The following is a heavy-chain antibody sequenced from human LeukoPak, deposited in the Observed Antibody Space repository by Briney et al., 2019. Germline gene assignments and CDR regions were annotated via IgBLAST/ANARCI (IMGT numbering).Heavy chain of an antibody. CDR2: IYYTGST. D-gene: IGHD6-19*01. V-gene: IGHV4-39*01. CDR1: GGSISSSDYY. J-gene: IGHJ4*02. CDR3: GRRQKSNGWCYFDH. Sequence: SETLSLTCTVSGGSISSSDYYWGWIRQPPGKGLEWIGTIYYTGSTYYNPSLKSRVTISVDTSKNQFSLKLSSVTAADTAVYYCGRRQKSNGWCYFDHWGQGTLATVPS.